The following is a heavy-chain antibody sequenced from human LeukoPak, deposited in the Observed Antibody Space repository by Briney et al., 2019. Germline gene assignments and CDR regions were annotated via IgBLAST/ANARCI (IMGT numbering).Heavy chain of an antibody. V-gene: IGHV4-39*01. J-gene: IGHJ6*02. Sequence: ETVSLTCGVSGGSISNTNWWTWFRQPPGKGLEWIGSIYYSGSTYYNPSLKSRVTISVDTSKNQFSLKLSSVTAADTAVYYCARGYSSSSGFYYYYYGMDVWGQGTPGTASS. CDR1: GGSISNTNW. D-gene: IGHD6-6*01. CDR3: ARGYSSSSGFYYYYYGMDV. CDR2: IYYSGST.